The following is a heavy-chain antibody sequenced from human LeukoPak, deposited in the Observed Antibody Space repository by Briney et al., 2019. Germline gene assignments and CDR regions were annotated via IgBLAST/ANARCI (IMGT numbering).Heavy chain of an antibody. J-gene: IGHJ6*03. CDR1: GGSFSHYY. CDR2: INDSGTI. V-gene: IGHV4-34*01. D-gene: IGHD1-7*01. CDR3: ARRWNYGRNYYIDV. Sequence: SETLSLTCAVYGGSFSHYYWSWIRQSPGMGLEWIGEINDSGTINYNPSLMSRVTISLDKSKNQFPLRLSSATAADTAVYYCARRWNYGRNYYIDVWGKGATVSVSS.